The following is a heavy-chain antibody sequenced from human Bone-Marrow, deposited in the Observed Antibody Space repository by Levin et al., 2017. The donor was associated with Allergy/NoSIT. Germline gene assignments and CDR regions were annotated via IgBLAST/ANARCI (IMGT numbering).Heavy chain of an antibody. D-gene: IGHD3-9*01. CDR1: GFTLSYYW. CDR3: ARDSTMTPVYYYYGMDV. Sequence: PGGSLRLSCEASGFTLSYYWMTWVRQAPGKGLEWVANINQDGSEKYHVDSGKGRFTISRDNAKNTLYLQMNSLTVEDTALYYCARDSTMTPVYYYYGMDVWGQGTPVAVSS. J-gene: IGHJ6*02. V-gene: IGHV3-7*01. CDR2: INQDGSEK.